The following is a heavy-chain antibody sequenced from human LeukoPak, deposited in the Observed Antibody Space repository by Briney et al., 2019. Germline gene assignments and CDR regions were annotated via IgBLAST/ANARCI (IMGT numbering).Heavy chain of an antibody. CDR1: GGSISSGDYY. CDR2: IYYSGST. D-gene: IGHD4-17*01. Sequence: SETLSLTCTVSGGSISSGDYYWSWIRQPPGKGLEWIGYIYYSGSTYYNPSLKSRVTISVDTSKNQFSLKLSSVTAADTAVYYCARDLYGDPWFDPWGQGTLVTVSS. J-gene: IGHJ5*02. CDR3: ARDLYGDPWFDP. V-gene: IGHV4-30-4*01.